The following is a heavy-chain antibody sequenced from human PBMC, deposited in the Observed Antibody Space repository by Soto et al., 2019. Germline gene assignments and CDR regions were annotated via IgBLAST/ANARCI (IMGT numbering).Heavy chain of an antibody. CDR3: ARGLVGFFHNDY. CDR2: IWYDGNNK. D-gene: IGHD2-8*02. CDR1: GFTFSSYG. J-gene: IGHJ4*02. V-gene: IGHV3-33*01. Sequence: PGSSLGLSCAASGFTFSSYGLHWVRQAPGKGLEWVAVIWYDGNNKYYADSVMGRTTISRDNSKNTLYLQMNSLRAEDTAMHYCARGLVGFFHNDYWGQGTLVTVSS.